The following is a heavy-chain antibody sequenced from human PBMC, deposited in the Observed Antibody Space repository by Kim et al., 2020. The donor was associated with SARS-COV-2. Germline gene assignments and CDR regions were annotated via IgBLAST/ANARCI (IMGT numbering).Heavy chain of an antibody. Sequence: GESLKISCKGSGYSFTSYWIGWVRQMPGKGLEWMGIIYPGDSDTRYSPSFQGQVTISADKSISTAYLQWSSLKASDTAMYYCARKLGIVVDTHSYWYFDLWGRGTLVTVSS. CDR3: ARKLGIVVDTHSYWYFDL. J-gene: IGHJ2*01. CDR2: IYPGDSDT. V-gene: IGHV5-51*01. CDR1: GYSFTSYW. D-gene: IGHD6-19*01.